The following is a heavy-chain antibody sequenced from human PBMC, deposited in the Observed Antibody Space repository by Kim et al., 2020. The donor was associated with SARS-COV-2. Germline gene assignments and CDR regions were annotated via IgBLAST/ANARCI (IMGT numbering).Heavy chain of an antibody. Sequence: GGSLRLSCAASGFTFSSYSMNWVRQAPGKGLEWVSYISSSSSTIYYADSVKGRFTISRDNAKNSLYLQMNSLRDEDTAVYYCARATYYDFWSGQPEQAMDVWPRDHGHRLL. CDR1: GFTFSSYS. J-gene: IGHJ6*02. CDR3: ARATYYDFWSGQPEQAMDV. V-gene: IGHV3-48*02. D-gene: IGHD3-3*01. CDR2: ISSSSSTI.